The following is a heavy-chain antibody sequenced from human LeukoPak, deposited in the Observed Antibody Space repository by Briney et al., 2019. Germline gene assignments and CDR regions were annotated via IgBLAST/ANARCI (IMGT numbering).Heavy chain of an antibody. V-gene: IGHV4-59*01. CDR1: GGSISSYY. Sequence: SETLSLTCTVSGGSISSYYWSWIRQPPGKGLEWIGYIYYSGSTNYNPSLKSRVTISVETSKNQFSLKLSSVTAADTAVYYCARGQWPLCYFDYWGQGTLVTVSS. CDR3: ARGQWPLCYFDY. D-gene: IGHD6-19*01. CDR2: IYYSGST. J-gene: IGHJ4*02.